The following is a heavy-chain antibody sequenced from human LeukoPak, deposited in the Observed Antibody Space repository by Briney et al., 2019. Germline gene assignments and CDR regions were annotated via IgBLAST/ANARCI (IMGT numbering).Heavy chain of an antibody. D-gene: IGHD3-16*01. CDR3: AREGIYGLDY. CDR2: ISHDARNK. CDR1: GFTFSSHA. J-gene: IGHJ4*02. V-gene: IGHV3-30*04. Sequence: GRSLRLSCAASGFTFSSHAIHWVRQAPGKGLEWVAVISHDARNKYYADSVKGRFTISRDNSKNTLYLQMDSLRVEDTAVYYCAREGIYGLDYWGQGTLVTVSS.